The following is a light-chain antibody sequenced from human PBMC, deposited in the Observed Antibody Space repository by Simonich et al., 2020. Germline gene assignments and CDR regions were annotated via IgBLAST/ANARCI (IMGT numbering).Light chain of an antibody. CDR3: QQYYSTPPIT. CDR1: QSVLYSSNNKNY. Sequence: DIVMTQSQDSLAVSLGERATINCKSSQSVLYSSNNKNYLAWYQQKHGQPPKQLIYWASTRESGFPDRFSGSGSGTDFTLTISSLQAEDVVVYYCQQYYSTPPITFGPGTKVDIK. J-gene: IGKJ3*01. CDR2: WAS. V-gene: IGKV4-1*01.